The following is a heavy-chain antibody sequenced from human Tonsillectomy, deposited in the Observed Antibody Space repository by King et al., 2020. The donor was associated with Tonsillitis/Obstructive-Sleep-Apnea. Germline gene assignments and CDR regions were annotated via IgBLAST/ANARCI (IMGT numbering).Heavy chain of an antibody. J-gene: IGHJ3*02. CDR3: ARTTVTTTSAFEI. V-gene: IGHV3-53*01. Sequence: VQLVESGGGLIQPGGSLRLSCAASGFTVSSNYMSWFRQAPGKGLEWVSVIYSGGSTYYADSAKGRFTISRENSKNTLYLQMNSLRAEDTAVYYCARTTVTTTSAFEIWGQGTMVTVSS. D-gene: IGHD4-17*01. CDR1: GFTVSSNY. CDR2: IYSGGST.